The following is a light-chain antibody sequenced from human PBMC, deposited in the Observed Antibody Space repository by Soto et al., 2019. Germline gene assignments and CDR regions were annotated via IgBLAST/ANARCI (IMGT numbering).Light chain of an antibody. Sequence: EVALTQSPGTLSLSPGARATLSCRASQSIANNYLTWYQQKSGQAPRLLIYGASTRATGIPDRFSGSGSGTDFTLTISRLEPEDFAVYYCQQYGSPPPITFGQGTRLEIK. V-gene: IGKV3-20*01. CDR1: QSIANNY. J-gene: IGKJ5*01. CDR3: QQYGSPPPIT. CDR2: GAS.